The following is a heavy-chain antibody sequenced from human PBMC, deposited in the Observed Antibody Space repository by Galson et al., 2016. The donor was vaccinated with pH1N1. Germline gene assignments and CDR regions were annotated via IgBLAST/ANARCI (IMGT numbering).Heavy chain of an antibody. Sequence: SLRLSCAASGFSFRSYWMSWVRQAPGKGLEWVASIYQDGSEEKYVDSVKGRFTISRDNAENLLYLRMNSLRAEDTAVYYCATVGSYDDYRAPPYFHHWGQGTLVIVSS. CDR2: IYQDGSEE. V-gene: IGHV3-7*01. CDR1: GFSFRSYW. CDR3: ATVGSYDDYRAPPYFHH. J-gene: IGHJ1*01. D-gene: IGHD4-17*01.